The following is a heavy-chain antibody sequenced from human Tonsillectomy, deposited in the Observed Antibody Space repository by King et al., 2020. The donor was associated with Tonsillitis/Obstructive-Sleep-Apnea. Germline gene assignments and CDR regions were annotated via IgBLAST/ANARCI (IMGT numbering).Heavy chain of an antibody. CDR2: ISYDGSNK. CDR1: GFTFSSYA. J-gene: IGHJ3*02. CDR3: ARAPLCLWYDAFDI. D-gene: IGHD6-13*01. V-gene: IGHV3-30*04. Sequence: VQLVESGGGVVQPGRSLRLSCAASGFTFSSYAMHWVRQAPGKGLEWVAVISYDGSNKYYADSVKGRFTISRDNSKNTLYLQMNSLRAEDTAVYYCARAPLCLWYDAFDIWGQGTMVTVSS.